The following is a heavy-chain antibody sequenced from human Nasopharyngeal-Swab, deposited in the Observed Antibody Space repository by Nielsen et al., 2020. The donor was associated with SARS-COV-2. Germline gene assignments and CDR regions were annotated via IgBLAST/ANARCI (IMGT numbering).Heavy chain of an antibody. CDR3: ARGGYDFWSGRLDY. CDR2: IYTSGST. CDR1: GGSISSYY. V-gene: IGHV4-4*07. D-gene: IGHD3-3*01. Sequence: SETLSLTFTVSGGSISSYYWSWIRQPAGKGLEWIGRIYTSGSTNYNPSLKSRVTMSVDTSKNQFSLKLSSVTAADTAVYYCARGGYDFWSGRLDYWGQGTLVTVSS. J-gene: IGHJ4*02.